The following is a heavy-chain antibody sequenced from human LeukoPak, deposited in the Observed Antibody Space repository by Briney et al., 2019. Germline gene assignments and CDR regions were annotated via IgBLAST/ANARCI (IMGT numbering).Heavy chain of an antibody. V-gene: IGHV4-39*07. CDR2: IYYSGST. CDR1: GGSISSSSYY. J-gene: IGHJ4*02. CDR3: VRGGIVGTSTRIPLFDS. Sequence: SETLSLTCTVSGGSISSSSYYWGWIRQPPGKGLEWIGSIYYSGSTYYNPSLKSRVTISVDTSKNQFSLKLSSVTAADTAVYYCVRGGIVGTSTRIPLFDSWGQGTLVTVSS. D-gene: IGHD1-26*01.